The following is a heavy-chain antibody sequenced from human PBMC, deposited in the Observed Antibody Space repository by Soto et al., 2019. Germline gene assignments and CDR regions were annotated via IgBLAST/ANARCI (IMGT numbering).Heavy chain of an antibody. CDR3: ARSGDNYNRLDY. CDR1: GFTFSDYY. CDR2: SSNSGTLS. D-gene: IGHD1-1*01. J-gene: IGHJ4*02. Sequence: QVQLVESGGGLVKPGGSLRLSCEGSGFTFSDYYISWIRQAPGKGLEWISYSSNSGTLSRYADSVKGRFSISRDNTKNLLYLQMNSLRAEDTTVYYCARSGDNYNRLDYWGQGTPVTVSS. V-gene: IGHV3-11*06.